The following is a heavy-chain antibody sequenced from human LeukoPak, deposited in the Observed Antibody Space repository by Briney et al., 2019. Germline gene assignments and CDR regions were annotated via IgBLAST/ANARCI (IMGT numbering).Heavy chain of an antibody. CDR1: GGSISSYY. J-gene: IGHJ4*02. V-gene: IGHV4-59*01. CDR2: IYYSGST. CDR3: AGGEVTAYSPATIDY. Sequence: PSETLSLTCTVSGGSISSYYWSWIRQPPGKGLEWIGYIYYSGSTNYNPSLKSRVTISVDTSKNQFSLKLSSVTAADTAVYYCAGGEVTAYSPATIDYWGQGTLVTVSS. D-gene: IGHD3-16*01.